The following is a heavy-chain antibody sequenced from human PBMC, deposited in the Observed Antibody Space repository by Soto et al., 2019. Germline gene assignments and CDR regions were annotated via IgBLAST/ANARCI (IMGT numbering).Heavy chain of an antibody. V-gene: IGHV1-2*02. CDR2: INPATGAA. D-gene: IGHD6-19*01. CDR1: GYPVTAYY. CDR3: ARGGGVGVAGSAAFDM. Sequence: QLHLVQSGAVVKKPGASVTVSCSASGYPVTAYYMHWVRQAPGRGLEWMGGINPATGAAKYTQTFQGRVTMTRDTSTSTVFMALSGLTSPDTAVFYCARGGGVGVAGSAAFDMWGQGTLVTVSS. J-gene: IGHJ3*02.